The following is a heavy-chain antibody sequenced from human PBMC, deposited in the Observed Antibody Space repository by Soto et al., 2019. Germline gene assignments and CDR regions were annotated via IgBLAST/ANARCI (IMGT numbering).Heavy chain of an antibody. D-gene: IGHD1-7*01. J-gene: IGHJ4*02. CDR3: GKRGRGTEYFSLHYMGNTGNYTPALGASRTRDGASVKVSCKTSGYTFDY. CDR1: GYTFTNYA. CDR2: INAGNGNT. Sequence: ASVKVSCKASGYTFTNYAMHWVRQAPAQRLEWMGWINAGNGNTKYSQKFPGRVTITRDTSASTAYMELSSLRSEDTAVYYCGKRGRGTEYFSLHYMGNTGNYTPALGASRTRDGASVKVSCKTSGYTFDYWGQGTLVTVSS. V-gene: IGHV1-3*01.